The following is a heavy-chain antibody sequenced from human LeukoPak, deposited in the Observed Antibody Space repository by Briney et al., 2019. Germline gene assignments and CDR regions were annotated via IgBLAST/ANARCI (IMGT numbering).Heavy chain of an antibody. J-gene: IGHJ6*03. CDR2: INHTGNT. D-gene: IGHD6-19*01. Sequence: SETLSLTRAVNGGSFSGYYWNWIRQPPGKRLEWIGEINHTGNTNYNPSLKRRVTISVDTSQKQFSLRLNSLTAADTAVYYCAKATGGYSSGWGYKYYYYMDVWGKGTTVTISS. CDR1: GGSFSGYY. CDR3: AKATGGYSSGWGYKYYYYMDV. V-gene: IGHV4-34*01.